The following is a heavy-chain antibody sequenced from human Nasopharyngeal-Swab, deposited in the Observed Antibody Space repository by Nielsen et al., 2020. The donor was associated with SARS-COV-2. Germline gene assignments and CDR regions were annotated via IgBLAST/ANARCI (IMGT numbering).Heavy chain of an antibody. D-gene: IGHD6-13*01. CDR1: GGSFSGYY. CDR3: VRSSSWYYFDY. V-gene: IGHV4-34*01. J-gene: IGHJ4*02. CDR2: IYYNGNT. Sequence: SETLSLTCAVYGGSFSGYYWSWIRQPPGKGLEWIGNIYYNGNTYQNPSLKSRLTLSVDKSKNQFSLQLSSVTAADTAVYYCVRSSSWYYFDYWAQGTQVTVSS.